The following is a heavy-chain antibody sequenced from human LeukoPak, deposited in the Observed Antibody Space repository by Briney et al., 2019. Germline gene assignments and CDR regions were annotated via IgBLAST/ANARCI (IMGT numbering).Heavy chain of an antibody. V-gene: IGHV1-69*05. Sequence: SVKVSCKASGGTFSSYAISWVRQAPGQGLEWMGGIIPIFGTANYAQKFQGRATITTDESTSTAYMELSSLRSEDTAVYYCARDGVRRYCSGGSCYLSLDYWGQGTLVTVSS. CDR3: ARDGVRRYCSGGSCYLSLDY. J-gene: IGHJ4*02. CDR1: GGTFSSYA. CDR2: IIPIFGTA. D-gene: IGHD2-15*01.